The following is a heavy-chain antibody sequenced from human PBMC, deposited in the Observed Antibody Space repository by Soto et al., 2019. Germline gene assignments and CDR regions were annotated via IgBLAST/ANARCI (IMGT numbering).Heavy chain of an antibody. J-gene: IGHJ4*02. Sequence: QVQLVQSGAEVKKPGSSVKVSCTASGGTFSSYAISWVRQAPGQGLEWMGGIIPIFGTANYAQKFQGRVTITADESTSTAYMELSSLRSEDTAVYYCARVAIFGVVRGTYYFDYWGQGSLVTVSS. V-gene: IGHV1-69*01. CDR2: IIPIFGTA. CDR3: ARVAIFGVVRGTYYFDY. D-gene: IGHD3-3*01. CDR1: GGTFSSYA.